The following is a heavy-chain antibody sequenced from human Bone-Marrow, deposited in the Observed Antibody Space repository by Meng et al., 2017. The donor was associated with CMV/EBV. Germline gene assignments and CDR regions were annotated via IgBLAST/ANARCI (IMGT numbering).Heavy chain of an antibody. D-gene: IGHD2/OR15-2a*01. Sequence: KASGGTFRSYAISWVRQAPGQRLEWMGGIIPIFGTANYAQKFQGRVTITTDESTSTAYMELSSLRSEDTAVYYCARETQQYSNWFDPWGQGTLVTVSS. J-gene: IGHJ5*02. V-gene: IGHV1-69*05. CDR3: ARETQQYSNWFDP. CDR1: GGTFRSYA. CDR2: IIPIFGTA.